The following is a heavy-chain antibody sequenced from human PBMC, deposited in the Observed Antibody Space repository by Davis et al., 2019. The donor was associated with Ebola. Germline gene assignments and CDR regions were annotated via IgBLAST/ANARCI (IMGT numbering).Heavy chain of an antibody. V-gene: IGHV3-7*03. D-gene: IGHD2-2*01. Sequence: PGGSLRLSCAASGFTFNNYWMGWVRQAPGRGLEWVANIKKDGSENYYVDSVKGRFTTSRDNAKNSLYLQMNRRRAEDTAVYYCARGQYLPYDVFDVWGRGTMVTVFS. J-gene: IGHJ3*01. CDR3: ARGQYLPYDVFDV. CDR2: IKKDGSEN. CDR1: GFTFNNYW.